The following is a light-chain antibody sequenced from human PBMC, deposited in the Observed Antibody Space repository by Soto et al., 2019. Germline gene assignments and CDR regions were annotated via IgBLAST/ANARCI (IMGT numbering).Light chain of an antibody. CDR1: QSVSSN. J-gene: IGKJ2*01. V-gene: IGKV3-15*01. Sequence: EIVMTQSPATLSVSPGERATLSCRASQSVSSNLAWYQQKPGQAPRLLIYGASTRATGIPARFSGSGSGTEFTLTISSLQSEDFAVYYCQQYNNWPLSYTFGQGTKRKIK. CDR2: GAS. CDR3: QQYNNWPLSYT.